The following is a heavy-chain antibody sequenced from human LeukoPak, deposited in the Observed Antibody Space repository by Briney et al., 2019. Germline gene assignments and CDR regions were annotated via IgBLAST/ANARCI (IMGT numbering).Heavy chain of an antibody. D-gene: IGHD3-22*01. J-gene: IGHJ1*01. CDR1: GFTFSSYA. Sequence: GGSLRLSCAASGFTFSSYAMSWVRQAPGKGLEWVSVISGSGTSTYYADSVKGRFTISRDNSKNTLNLQMNSLRAEDTAVYYCAKAAYYFDNSGPGPLYFQHWGQGTLVTVSS. CDR3: AKAAYYFDNSGPGPLYFQH. V-gene: IGHV3-23*01. CDR2: ISGSGTST.